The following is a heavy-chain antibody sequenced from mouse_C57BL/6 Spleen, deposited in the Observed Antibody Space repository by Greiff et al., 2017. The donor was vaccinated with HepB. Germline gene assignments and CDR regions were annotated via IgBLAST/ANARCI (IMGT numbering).Heavy chain of an antibody. J-gene: IGHJ1*03. CDR2: IYPSDSET. V-gene: IGHV1-61*01. Sequence: QVQLKQPGAELVRPGSSVKLSCKASGYTFTSYWMDWVKQRPGQGLEWIGNIYPSDSETHYNQKFKDKATLTVDKSSSTAYMQLSSLTSEDSAVYYCARSRGTDYYGSREDWYFDVWGTGTTVTVSS. D-gene: IGHD1-1*01. CDR3: ARSRGTDYYGSREDWYFDV. CDR1: GYTFTSYW.